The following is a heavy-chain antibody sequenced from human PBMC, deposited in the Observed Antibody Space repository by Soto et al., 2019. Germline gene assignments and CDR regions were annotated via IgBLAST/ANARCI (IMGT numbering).Heavy chain of an antibody. CDR3: TTPRVAYYHILTGLAVRGQGAFDI. J-gene: IGHJ3*02. D-gene: IGHD3-9*01. CDR1: GFTFSNAW. Sequence: GGSRRLSCAASGFTFSNAWMSWVRQAPGKGLEWVGRIKSKTDGGTTDYAASVKGRFTISRDDSKNTLYLQMNSLKTEDTAVYYCTTPRVAYYHILTGLAVRGQGAFDIWGQGTMVTVSS. V-gene: IGHV3-15*01. CDR2: IKSKTDGGTT.